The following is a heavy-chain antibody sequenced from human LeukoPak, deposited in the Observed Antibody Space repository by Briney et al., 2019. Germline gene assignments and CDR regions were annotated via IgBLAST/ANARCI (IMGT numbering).Heavy chain of an antibody. Sequence: GGSLRLSCAASGFTFRSYWMSWVRQAPGKGLEWVANIKQDGNEKYYVDSVKGRFTISRDNAKDSLYLQMNSLRAEDAAVYYCARDSYYYGLDYWGQGTLATVSS. D-gene: IGHD3-10*01. J-gene: IGHJ4*02. CDR2: IKQDGNEK. CDR1: GFTFRSYW. V-gene: IGHV3-7*01. CDR3: ARDSYYYGLDY.